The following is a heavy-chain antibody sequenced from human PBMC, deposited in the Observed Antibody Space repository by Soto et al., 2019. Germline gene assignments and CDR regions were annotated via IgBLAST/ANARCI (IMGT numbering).Heavy chain of an antibody. CDR2: IYSGGYT. J-gene: IGHJ4*02. CDR1: GFTVSNNY. D-gene: IGHD3-10*01. V-gene: IGHV3-53*01. Sequence: EVQLVESGGGLIQPGGSLRLSCAVSGFTVSNNYMSWVRQAPGKGLEGVSVIYSGGYTAYGDSVKGRFTISRDNSKNTQYLQMKCRGGAPPAVFCGGRPPGGGGYWGQGTLVTVSS. CDR3: GRPPGGGGY.